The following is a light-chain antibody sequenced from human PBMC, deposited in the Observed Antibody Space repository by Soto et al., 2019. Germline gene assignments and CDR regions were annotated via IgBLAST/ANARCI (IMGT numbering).Light chain of an antibody. CDR3: QSYDSSLYVV. J-gene: IGLJ2*01. V-gene: IGLV1-40*01. Sequence: QSVLTQPPSVSGAPGQRVTISCTGSSSNIGAGYDVHWYQQLPGTAPKLLIYGNSNRPSGVPDRVSGSKSGTSASLAITGRQAEDEADYYCQSYDSSLYVVFGGGTKLTVL. CDR2: GNS. CDR1: SSNIGAGYD.